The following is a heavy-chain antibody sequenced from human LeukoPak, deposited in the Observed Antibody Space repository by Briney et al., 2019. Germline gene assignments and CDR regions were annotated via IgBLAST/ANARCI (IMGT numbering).Heavy chain of an antibody. Sequence: GGSLRLSCAASGFTFSSYEMNWVRQAPGKGLEWISYISSSGATKYYADSVKGRFTFSRDNAKDSLYLQMNSLRAEDTALYYCARDGDWFGAFDIWGQGAMVTVSS. D-gene: IGHD3/OR15-3a*01. V-gene: IGHV3-48*03. J-gene: IGHJ3*02. CDR3: ARDGDWFGAFDI. CDR1: GFTFSSYE. CDR2: ISSSGATK.